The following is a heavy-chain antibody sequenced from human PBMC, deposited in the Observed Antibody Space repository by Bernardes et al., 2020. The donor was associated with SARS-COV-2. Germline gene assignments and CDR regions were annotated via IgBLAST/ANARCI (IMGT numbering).Heavy chain of an antibody. Sequence: TLSLTCSVSGDSIRTSDYYWGWIRRPPGKGLEWIGSRYRDGSTYYDPSLKSRVTISADTSKNQFSLKITSVTSTDTAVYFCARHVYSYDITGGMDVWGQGTTVTVSS. D-gene: IGHD3-9*01. CDR3: ARHVYSYDITGGMDV. J-gene: IGHJ6*02. CDR2: RYRDGST. CDR1: GDSIRTSDYY. V-gene: IGHV4-39*01.